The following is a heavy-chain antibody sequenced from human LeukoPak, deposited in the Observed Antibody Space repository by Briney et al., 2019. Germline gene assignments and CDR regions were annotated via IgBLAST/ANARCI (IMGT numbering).Heavy chain of an antibody. CDR2: IYYSGST. Sequence: SETLSLTCTVSGGSISSYYWSWIRQPPGKGLEWIGYIYYSGSTNYNPSLKSRVTISVDTSKNQFSLKLSSVTAADTAVYYCARETPGSSRGYMDVWGKGTTVTISS. D-gene: IGHD3-10*01. J-gene: IGHJ6*03. CDR3: ARETPGSSRGYMDV. V-gene: IGHV4-59*01. CDR1: GGSISSYY.